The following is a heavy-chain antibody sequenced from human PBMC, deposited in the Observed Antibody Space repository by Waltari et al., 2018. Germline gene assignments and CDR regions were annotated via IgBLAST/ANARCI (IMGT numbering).Heavy chain of an antibody. V-gene: IGHV1-8*01. D-gene: IGHD2-2*01. J-gene: IGHJ4*02. CDR2: MNPTIGNP. CDR1: GYTFTSFD. Sequence: QVQLVQSGAEVKKPGASVKVSCKASGYTFTSFDINWVRQATGQGLEWVGWMNPTIGNPGYAQKFQGRVTITADESTSTAYMELSSLRSEDTAVYYCARGGDCSSTSCTGDYWGQGTLVTVSS. CDR3: ARGGDCSSTSCTGDY.